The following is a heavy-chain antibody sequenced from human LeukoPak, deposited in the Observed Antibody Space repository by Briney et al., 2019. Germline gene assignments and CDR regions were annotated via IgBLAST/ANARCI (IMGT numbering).Heavy chain of an antibody. CDR3: ARLIDDSGGYYPLYFDY. V-gene: IGHV5-51*01. J-gene: IGHJ4*02. Sequence: GESLKISLKGSGYSFTSYWIGWVRQMPGKGLEWMGIIYPDDSDTRYSPSFQGQVTISADKYISTAYLQWSSLKASDTAMYYCARLIDDSGGYYPLYFDYWGQGTLVTVSS. CDR2: IYPDDSDT. CDR1: GYSFTSYW. D-gene: IGHD3-22*01.